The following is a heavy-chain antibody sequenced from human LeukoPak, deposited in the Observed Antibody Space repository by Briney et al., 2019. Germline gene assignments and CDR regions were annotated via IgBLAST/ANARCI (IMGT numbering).Heavy chain of an antibody. CDR2: INPNSGAT. Sequence: ASVKVSCKASRHIFTGYYMHWVRQAPGQGLEWMGWINPNSGATKYAQKFQGRVTLTTDTSISTAYMQLRSLKSDDTAVYYCASPDYYGSGSYQFDPWGQGTLVTVSS. D-gene: IGHD3-10*01. V-gene: IGHV1-2*02. CDR1: RHIFTGYY. CDR3: ASPDYYGSGSYQFDP. J-gene: IGHJ5*02.